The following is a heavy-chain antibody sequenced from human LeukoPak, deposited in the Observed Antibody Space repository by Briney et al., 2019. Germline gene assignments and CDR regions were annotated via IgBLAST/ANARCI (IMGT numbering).Heavy chain of an antibody. CDR3: ASMGNYYGSGSYYNGFDP. Sequence: ASVKVSCKASGYTFTGYYMHWVRQAPGQGLEWMGWISAYNGNTNYAQKLQGRVTMTTDTSTSTAYMELRSLRSDDTAVYYCASMGNYYGSGSYYNGFDPWGQGTLVTVSS. CDR2: ISAYNGNT. D-gene: IGHD3-10*01. J-gene: IGHJ5*02. CDR1: GYTFTGYY. V-gene: IGHV1-18*04.